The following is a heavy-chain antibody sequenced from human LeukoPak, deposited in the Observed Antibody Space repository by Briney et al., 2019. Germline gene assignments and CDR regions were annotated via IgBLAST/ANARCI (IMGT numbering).Heavy chain of an antibody. CDR1: GYTFTSYG. CDR3: ARAYYDSSGYYRDAFDI. D-gene: IGHD3-22*01. V-gene: IGHV1-18*01. CDR2: ISAYNGNT. J-gene: IGHJ3*02. Sequence: ASVKVSCKASGYTFTSYGISWVRQAPGQGLEWMGWISAYNGNTNYAQKLQGRVTMTRNASISTAYMELSSLRSEDTAVYYCARAYYDSSGYYRDAFDIWGQGTMVTVSS.